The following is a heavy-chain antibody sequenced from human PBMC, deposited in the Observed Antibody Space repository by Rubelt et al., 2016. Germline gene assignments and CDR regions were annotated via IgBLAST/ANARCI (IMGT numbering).Heavy chain of an antibody. CDR1: GGSISSSSYY. CDR2: IYYSGST. V-gene: IGHV4-39*01. J-gene: IGHJ4*02. Sequence: QLQLQESGPGLVKPSETLSLTCTVSGGSISSSSYYWGWIRQPPGKGLEWIGSIYYSGSTYYNPSLKSGVTLSVDTSKNQFSLRLSSVTAADTAVYYCARRPRRPYSGYCDPIDYWGQGTLVTVSS. CDR3: ARRPRRPYSGYCDPIDY. D-gene: IGHD3-22*01.